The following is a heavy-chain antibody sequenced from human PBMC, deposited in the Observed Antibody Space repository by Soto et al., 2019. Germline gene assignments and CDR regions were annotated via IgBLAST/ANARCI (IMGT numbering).Heavy chain of an antibody. CDR1: GFSFRNYA. D-gene: IGHD3-10*01. J-gene: IGHJ4*02. CDR2: LTGSSSNI. V-gene: IGHV3-23*01. Sequence: EVQLLESGGGLVQPGGSLRLSCAASGFSFRNYAMRWVRQAPGTGLEWISTLTGSSSNIYYADSVKGRFAISRDNSRNTLYLQMNSLTAEDTAVYYCANGRATYGLLTHDYWGQGTLVTVSS. CDR3: ANGRATYGLLTHDY.